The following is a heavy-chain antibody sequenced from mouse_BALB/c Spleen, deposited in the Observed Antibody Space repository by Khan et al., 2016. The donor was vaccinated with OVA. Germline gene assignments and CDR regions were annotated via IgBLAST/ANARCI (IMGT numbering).Heavy chain of an antibody. V-gene: IGHV2-6-1*01. Sequence: QVQLKESGPGLVAPSQSLSITCTISGFSLTNYGIHWVRQPPGKGLEWLVLMWSDGSTTYNSALKSRLTISKDNSKSPLFLKMNSLQTDDTAMYFCSRQPYYHYNVMDYWGQGTSVTVSS. D-gene: IGHD2-4*01. CDR2: MWSDGST. CDR3: SRQPYYHYNVMDY. J-gene: IGHJ4*01. CDR1: GFSLTNYG.